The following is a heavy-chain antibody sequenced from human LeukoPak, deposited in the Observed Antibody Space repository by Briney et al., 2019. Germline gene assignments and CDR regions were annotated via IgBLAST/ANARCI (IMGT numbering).Heavy chain of an antibody. V-gene: IGHV4-59*01. CDR2: IYYSGST. CDR1: GGSISSYY. D-gene: IGHD6-13*01. CDR3: ARGSWQLVRGNWFDP. J-gene: IGHJ5*02. Sequence: SETLSLTCTVSGGSISSYYWSWIRQPPGKGLEWIGYIYYSGSTNYNPSLKSRVTISVDTSKNQFSLKLSSVTAADTAVYYCARGSWQLVRGNWFDPWGQGTPVTVSS.